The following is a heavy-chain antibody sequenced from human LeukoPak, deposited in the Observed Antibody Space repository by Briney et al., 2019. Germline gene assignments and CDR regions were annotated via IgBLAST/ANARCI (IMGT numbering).Heavy chain of an antibody. D-gene: IGHD5-18*01. J-gene: IGHJ4*02. Sequence: GGSLRLSCAASGLTLSGYWMHWVRQAPGKGLVWVSRINCDASSTSYADSVKGRFTISRDNAKSTLYLQMNSLRVEDTAVYYCARARGNTYGYFEYWGQGTLVTVSS. V-gene: IGHV3-74*01. CDR2: INCDASST. CDR1: GLTLSGYW. CDR3: ARARGNTYGYFEY.